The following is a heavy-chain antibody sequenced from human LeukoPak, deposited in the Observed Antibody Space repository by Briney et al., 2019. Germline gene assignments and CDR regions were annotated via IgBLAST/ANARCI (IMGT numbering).Heavy chain of an antibody. V-gene: IGHV3-23*01. CDR2: ISGSGGST. D-gene: IGHD6-19*01. J-gene: IGHJ4*02. Sequence: GGSLRLSCAASGFTFSSYAMSWVRQAPGKGLEWVSAISGSGGSTYYADSVKGRFTISRDNSKNTLYLQMNSLRAEDTAVYYCARGSSRIAVIPQGYWGQGTLVTVSS. CDR3: ARGSSRIAVIPQGY. CDR1: GFTFSSYA.